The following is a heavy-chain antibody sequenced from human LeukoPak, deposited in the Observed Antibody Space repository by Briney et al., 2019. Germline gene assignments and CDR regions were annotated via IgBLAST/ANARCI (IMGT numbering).Heavy chain of an antibody. D-gene: IGHD1-26*01. V-gene: IGHV4-59*01. CDR2: IYYSGST. CDR3: ARSWWELPQYFQH. CDR1: GGSISSYY. Sequence: SETLSLTCTVSGGSISSYYWSWIRQPPGKGLEWIGYIYYSGSTNYNPSLKSRVTISVDTSKNQFSLKLSSVTAADTAVYYCARSWWELPQYFQHWGQGTLVTVSS. J-gene: IGHJ1*01.